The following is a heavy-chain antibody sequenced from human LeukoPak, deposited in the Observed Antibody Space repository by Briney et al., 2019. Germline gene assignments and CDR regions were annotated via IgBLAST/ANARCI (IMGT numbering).Heavy chain of an antibody. CDR1: GGSISSSSHY. CDR3: ATDRGYDWNDQRFDP. Sequence: SETLSLTCTVSGGSISSSSHYWGWIRQPPGTGLEWIGSIYYSGSTYYNPSLKSRVAISVDTSKNQFSLKVSSVTAADTAVYYCATDRGYDWNDQRFDPWGQGTLVTVSS. D-gene: IGHD1-1*01. J-gene: IGHJ5*02. V-gene: IGHV4-39*07. CDR2: IYYSGST.